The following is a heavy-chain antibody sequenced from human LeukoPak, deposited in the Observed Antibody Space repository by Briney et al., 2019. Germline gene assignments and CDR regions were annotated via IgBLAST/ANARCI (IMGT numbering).Heavy chain of an antibody. D-gene: IGHD3-22*01. Sequence: ASVKVSCKASGYTFTSYGISWVRQAPGQGLEWMGWINTNTGNPTYAQGFTGRFVFSLDTSVSTAYLQISSLKAEDTAVYYCARDGYYYDSNAFDIWGQGTMVTVSS. CDR1: GYTFTSYG. J-gene: IGHJ3*02. CDR3: ARDGYYYDSNAFDI. V-gene: IGHV7-4-1*02. CDR2: INTNTGNP.